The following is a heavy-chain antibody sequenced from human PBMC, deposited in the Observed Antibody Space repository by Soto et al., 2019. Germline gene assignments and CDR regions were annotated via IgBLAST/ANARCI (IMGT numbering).Heavy chain of an antibody. CDR3: ARGGGYDSRGYYSLGAFDI. J-gene: IGHJ3*02. V-gene: IGHV1-18*01. CDR1: GYTFTSYG. D-gene: IGHD3-22*01. Sequence: ASVKVSCKASGYTFTSYGISRVRQAPGQGLEWMGWISAYNGNTNYAQKLQGRVTMTTDTSTSTAYMELRSLRSDDTAVYYCARGGGYDSRGYYSLGAFDIWGQGTMVTVSS. CDR2: ISAYNGNT.